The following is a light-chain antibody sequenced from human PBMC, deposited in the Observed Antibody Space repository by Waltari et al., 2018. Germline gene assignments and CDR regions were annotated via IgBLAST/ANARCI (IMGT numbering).Light chain of an antibody. J-gene: IGLJ2*01. CDR1: SSDSGAYNY. CDR3: SSFTSSTTGI. CDR2: DVS. V-gene: IGLV2-14*03. Sequence: SALTQPDSVSGSPGQSITIPCSGVSSDSGAYNYVSWSRRHPGEAPKVIIYDVSNRPSGVSNRFSGSKSGSTASLTISGLQPEDEAVYYCSSFTSSTTGIFGGGTKLTVL.